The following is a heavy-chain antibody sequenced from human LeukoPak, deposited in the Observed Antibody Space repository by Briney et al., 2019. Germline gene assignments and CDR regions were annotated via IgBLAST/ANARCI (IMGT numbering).Heavy chain of an antibody. V-gene: IGHV4-59*12. CDR1: GGSISNYY. J-gene: IGHJ5*02. CDR2: IYYTGGT. Sequence: PSETLSLTCTISGGSISNYYWSWIRQTPGKGLEWIGYIYYTGGTDYNPSLKSRVTISEDTSNNQFSLRLSSVTAADTAVYYCARDLASRYYGSGSYFDWFDPWGQGTLVTVSS. CDR3: ARDLASRYYGSGSYFDWFDP. D-gene: IGHD3-10*01.